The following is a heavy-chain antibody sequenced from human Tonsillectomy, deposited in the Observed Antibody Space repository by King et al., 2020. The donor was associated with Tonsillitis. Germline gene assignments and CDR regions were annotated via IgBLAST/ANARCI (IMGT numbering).Heavy chain of an antibody. CDR2: IDPSASYT. Sequence: VQLVESGAEVKKPGESLRISCQVSGYSFTSHWISWVRQMPGKGLEWMGRIDPSASYTNYSPSFQGHVTLSADKSISTAYLHWSSLEASDSAMYYCVRWITGAGSYWGQGPLVTVSS. J-gene: IGHJ4*02. V-gene: IGHV5-10-1*03. CDR3: VRWITGAGSY. D-gene: IGHD3-16*01. CDR1: GYSFTSHW.